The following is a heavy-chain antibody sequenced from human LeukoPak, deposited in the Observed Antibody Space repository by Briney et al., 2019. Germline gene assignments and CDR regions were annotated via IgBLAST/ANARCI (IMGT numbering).Heavy chain of an antibody. CDR2: INHSGST. CDR3: ARGLYYYDSSGYYYAGGHFDY. D-gene: IGHD3-22*01. CDR1: GGSFSGYY. Sequence: PSETLSLTCAVYGGSFSGYYWSWIRQPPGKGLEWIGEINHSGSTNDNPSLKSRVTISVDTSKNQFSLKLSAVTAADTAVYYCARGLYYYDSSGYYYAGGHFDYWGQGTLVTVSS. V-gene: IGHV4-34*01. J-gene: IGHJ4*02.